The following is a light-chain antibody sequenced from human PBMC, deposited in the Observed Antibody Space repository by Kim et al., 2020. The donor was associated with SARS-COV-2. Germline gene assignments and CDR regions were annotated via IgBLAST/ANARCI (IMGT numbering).Light chain of an antibody. V-gene: IGKV1-39*01. CDR3: QQTYSSLTVT. CDR2: SAS. J-gene: IGKJ5*01. CDR1: QSVGTY. Sequence: DIQMTQSPSSLSASVGDSVTITCRASQSVGTYLNWYQHKPGKAPNLLIYSASTLQSGVPSRFSGGGSGTEFTLTISSLQREDFATYYCQQTYSSLTVTFGQGTRLESK.